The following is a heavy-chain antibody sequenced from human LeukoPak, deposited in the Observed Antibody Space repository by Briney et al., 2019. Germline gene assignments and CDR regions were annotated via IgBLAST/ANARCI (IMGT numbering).Heavy chain of an antibody. CDR3: AIGWLQGTLDY. D-gene: IGHD5-24*01. CDR2: INAGNGNT. Sequence: ASVKVSCKAPGYTFTSYAMHWVPHAPRQRREWMGWINAGNGNTKSSQEFQGRVTITRDTSASTAYMELSSLRSEDMAVYYCAIGWLQGTLDYWGQGTLVTVSS. V-gene: IGHV1-3*03. J-gene: IGHJ4*02. CDR1: GYTFTSYA.